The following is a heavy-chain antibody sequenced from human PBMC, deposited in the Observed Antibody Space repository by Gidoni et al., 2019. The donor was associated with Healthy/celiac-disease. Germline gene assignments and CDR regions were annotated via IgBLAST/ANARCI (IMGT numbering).Heavy chain of an antibody. CDR2: SSWNSGSI. CDR1: GFAFDDYA. J-gene: IGHJ4*02. D-gene: IGHD1-26*01. CDR3: AKGVGATSKGSDY. V-gene: IGHV3-9*01. Sequence: SLRLSCAASGFAFDDYAMHWDRQAPGKGLEWVSGSSWNSGSIGYADSVKGRFTISRDNAKNSLYLQMNSLRAEDTALYYCAKGVGATSKGSDYWGQGTLVTVSS.